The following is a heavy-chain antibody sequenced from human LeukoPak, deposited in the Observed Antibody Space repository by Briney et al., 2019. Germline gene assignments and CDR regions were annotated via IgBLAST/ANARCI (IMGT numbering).Heavy chain of an antibody. J-gene: IGHJ3*02. V-gene: IGHV4-38-2*01. Sequence: ASETLSLTCAVSGYSISSGCYWGWIRQPPGKGLEWIGSIYHSGSTYYNPSLKSRVTISVDTSKNQFSLKLSSVTAADTAVYYCARLTGDGYSPQDSFDIWGQGTMVTVSS. D-gene: IGHD5-24*01. CDR2: IYHSGST. CDR1: GYSISSGCY. CDR3: ARLTGDGYSPQDSFDI.